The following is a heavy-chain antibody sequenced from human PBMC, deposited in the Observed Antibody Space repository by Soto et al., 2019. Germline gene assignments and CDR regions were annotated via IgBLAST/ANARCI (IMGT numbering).Heavy chain of an antibody. CDR2: IDPSNSYS. J-gene: IGHJ6*02. CDR3: ERQGLELQSYYYYYGMDV. Sequence: PGGSLKLSFQCPGYRFTSYWISWVRQMPGKGLERMGRIDPSNSYSNYSPSLQGHLTISADKSISTAYLQWSTVTDSDAGMCYCERQGLELQSYYYYYGMDVWGQGTPVTVSS. V-gene: IGHV5-10-1*01. D-gene: IGHD1-7*01. CDR1: GYRFTSYW.